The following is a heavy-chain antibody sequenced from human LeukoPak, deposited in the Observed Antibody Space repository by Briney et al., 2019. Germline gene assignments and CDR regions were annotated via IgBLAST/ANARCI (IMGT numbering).Heavy chain of an antibody. D-gene: IGHD3-22*01. CDR2: IYYSGST. CDR3: ASCRYYYDSSGYYRGRWYFDY. Sequence: PSETLSLTCTVSGGSISSSSYYWGWIRQPPGKGLEWIGSIYYSGSTYYNPSLKSRVTISVDTSKNQFSLKLSSVTAADTAVYYCASCRYYYDSSGYYRGRWYFDYWGQGTLVTVSS. CDR1: GGSISSSSYY. J-gene: IGHJ4*02. V-gene: IGHV4-39*07.